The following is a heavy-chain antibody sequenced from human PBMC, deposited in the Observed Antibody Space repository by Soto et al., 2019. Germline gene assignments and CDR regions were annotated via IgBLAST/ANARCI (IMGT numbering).Heavy chain of an antibody. CDR2: IDHSGGT. D-gene: IGHD3-9*01. Sequence: QVQLQESGPGLVKPSGTLSLTCAVSGVSLSNPNWWAWVRQAPGKGLEWSGEIDHSGGTNYNPSLNSRVTISLDRSKHQLSLKLISVAAADTAVYYCARGIFYAFDIWGQGTMVTVSS. CDR1: GVSLSNPNW. CDR3: ARGIFYAFDI. J-gene: IGHJ3*02. V-gene: IGHV4-4*02.